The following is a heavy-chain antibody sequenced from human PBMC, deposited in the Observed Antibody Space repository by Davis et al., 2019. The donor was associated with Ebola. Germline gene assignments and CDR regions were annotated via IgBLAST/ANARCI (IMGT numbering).Heavy chain of an antibody. J-gene: IGHJ6*02. CDR1: GGSISSGGYS. Sequence: PSETLSLTCAVSGGSISSGGYSWSWIRQPPGKGLEWIGYIYHSGSTYYNPSLKSRVTISVDRSKNQFSLKLSSVTAADTAVYYCARGYGYQLPHYGMDVWGQGTTVTVSS. CDR2: IYHSGST. CDR3: ARGYGYQLPHYGMDV. V-gene: IGHV4-30-2*01. D-gene: IGHD2-2*01.